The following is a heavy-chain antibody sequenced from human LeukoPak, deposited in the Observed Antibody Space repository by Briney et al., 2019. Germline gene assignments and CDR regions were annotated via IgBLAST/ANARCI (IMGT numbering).Heavy chain of an antibody. J-gene: IGHJ3*02. Sequence: PGGSLRLSCAASGFTFSSYEMNWVRQAPGKGLEWVSYISSSGSTIYYADSVKGRFTISRDNAKNSLYLQMNSLRAEDTAVYYCARADYGGNPWGSAFDIWGQGTMVTVSS. CDR3: ARADYGGNPWGSAFDI. CDR2: ISSSGSTI. D-gene: IGHD4-23*01. V-gene: IGHV3-48*03. CDR1: GFTFSSYE.